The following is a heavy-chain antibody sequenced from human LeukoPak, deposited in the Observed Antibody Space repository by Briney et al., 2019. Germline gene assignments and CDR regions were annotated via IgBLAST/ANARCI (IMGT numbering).Heavy chain of an antibody. CDR2: IYYSGST. V-gene: IGHV4-59*01. J-gene: IGHJ4*02. CDR3: ARDGEVGALDY. Sequence: SETLSLTCTVSGGSISSYYWSWIQQPPGKGLEWIGYIYYSGSTNYNPSLKSRVTISVDTSKNQFSLKLSSVTAADTAVYYCARDGEVGALDYWSQGTLVTVSS. D-gene: IGHD1-26*01. CDR1: GGSISSYY.